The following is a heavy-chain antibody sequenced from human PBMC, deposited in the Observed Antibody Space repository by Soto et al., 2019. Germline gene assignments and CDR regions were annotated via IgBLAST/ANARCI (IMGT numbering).Heavy chain of an antibody. Sequence: GSLRLSCAASGFTFSSYAMSWVRQAPGKGLEWVSAISGSGGSTYYADSVKGRFTISRDNSKNTLYLQMNSLRAEDTAVYYCAKSSRPDDYYDSSRYYNYYYGMDVWGQGTTVTAP. CDR1: GFTFSSYA. CDR2: ISGSGGST. V-gene: IGHV3-23*01. D-gene: IGHD3-22*01. J-gene: IGHJ6*02. CDR3: AKSSRPDDYYDSSRYYNYYYGMDV.